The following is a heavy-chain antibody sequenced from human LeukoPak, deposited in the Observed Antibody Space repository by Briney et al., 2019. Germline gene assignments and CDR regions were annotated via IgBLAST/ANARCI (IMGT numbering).Heavy chain of an antibody. CDR2: IIPIFGSA. J-gene: IGHJ4*02. Sequence: SVKVSCKASGSTFSSYAISWVRQAPGQGLEWMGGIIPIFGSASYAQKFQGRVTITADESTSTAYMELSSLRSEDTAVYYCARASHSGSYLGVDYWGQGTLVTVSS. D-gene: IGHD1-26*01. CDR1: GSTFSSYA. CDR3: ARASHSGSYLGVDY. V-gene: IGHV1-69*13.